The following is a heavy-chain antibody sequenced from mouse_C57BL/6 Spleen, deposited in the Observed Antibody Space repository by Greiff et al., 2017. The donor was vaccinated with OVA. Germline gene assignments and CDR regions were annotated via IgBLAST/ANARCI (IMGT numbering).Heavy chain of an antibody. CDR3: ARSWLLRDYYAMDY. J-gene: IGHJ4*01. V-gene: IGHV1-53*01. CDR1: GYTFTSYW. D-gene: IGHD2-3*01. Sequence: QVQLKQPGTELVKPGASVKLSCKASGYTFTSYWMHWVKRRPGQGLEWIGNINPSNGGTNYNEKFKSKATLTVDKSSSTAYMQLSSLTSEDSAVYYCARSWLLRDYYAMDYWGQGTSVTVSS. CDR2: INPSNGGT.